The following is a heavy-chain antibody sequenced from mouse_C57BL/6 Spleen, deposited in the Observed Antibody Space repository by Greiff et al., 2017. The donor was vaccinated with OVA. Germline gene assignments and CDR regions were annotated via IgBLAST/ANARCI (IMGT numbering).Heavy chain of an antibody. CDR1: GYAFSSSW. J-gene: IGHJ2*01. Sequence: QVQLQQSGPELVKPGASVKISCKASGYAFSSSWMNWVKQRPGQGLEWIGRIYPGDGVTNYTGQFKGTATLTADKSPSTAYMKLSSLTSEDAAVYCCASTPYPDYWCQGTTLTVSS. CDR2: IYPGDGVT. V-gene: IGHV1-82*01. CDR3: ASTPYPDY. D-gene: IGHD2-10*01.